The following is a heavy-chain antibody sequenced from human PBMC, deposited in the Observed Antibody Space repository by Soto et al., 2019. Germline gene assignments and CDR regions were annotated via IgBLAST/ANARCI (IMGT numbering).Heavy chain of an antibody. CDR3: AKGAEMPTIPFDY. V-gene: IGHV3-23*01. Sequence: GGSLRLSCEASGFTFSTFAISWVRQAPGRGLEWVSRINKSGGSRYYPDSVRGRFTVSRDNSKNTLYLQMNSLRDEDTAIYYCAKGAEMPTIPFDYWGQGALVTVSS. CDR1: GFTFSTFA. D-gene: IGHD1-1*01. J-gene: IGHJ4*02. CDR2: INKSGGSR.